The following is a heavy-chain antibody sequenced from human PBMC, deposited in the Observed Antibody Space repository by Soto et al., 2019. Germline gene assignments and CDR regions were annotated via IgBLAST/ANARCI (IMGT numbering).Heavy chain of an antibody. J-gene: IGHJ6*02. Sequence: GASVKVSCKASGYTFTGYYMHWVRQAPGQGLEWMGWINPNSGGTNYAQKFQGRVTMTRDTSISTAYMELSRPRSDDTAVYYCARDPHQYSSGWYRVRYYYYGMDVWGQGTTVTVSS. CDR1: GYTFTGYY. V-gene: IGHV1-2*02. D-gene: IGHD6-19*01. CDR3: ARDPHQYSSGWYRVRYYYYGMDV. CDR2: INPNSGGT.